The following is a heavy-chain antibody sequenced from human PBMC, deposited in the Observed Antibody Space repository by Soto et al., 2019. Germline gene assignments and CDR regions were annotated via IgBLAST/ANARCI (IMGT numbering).Heavy chain of an antibody. D-gene: IGHD6-19*01. J-gene: IGHJ4*02. V-gene: IGHV3-33*01. CDR3: ARDRRGSGWYDYFDY. CDR2: IWYDGSNE. Sequence: QVQLVESGGGVVQPGRSLRLSCAACGFTFSSYGMHWVRQAPGKGLEWVAVIWYDGSNENYADSVKGRFTISRDNSKNTLYLQMNSLRAEDTALYYCARDRRGSGWYDYFDYWGQGTLVTVSS. CDR1: GFTFSSYG.